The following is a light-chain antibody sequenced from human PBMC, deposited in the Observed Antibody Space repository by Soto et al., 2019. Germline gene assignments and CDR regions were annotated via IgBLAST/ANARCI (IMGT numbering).Light chain of an antibody. J-gene: IGKJ1*01. V-gene: IGKV3-20*01. CDR3: QQYGGSPGT. CDR1: QSVGHMF. Sequence: EIVLTQSPDTLSLSPGDRATLSCRASQSVGHMFLAWFQQKPGQAPRLLIFDAYRRATGIPDRFSGSGSGTNFALTISRLEPEDFALYYCQQYGGSPGTFGQGTKVDIK. CDR2: DAY.